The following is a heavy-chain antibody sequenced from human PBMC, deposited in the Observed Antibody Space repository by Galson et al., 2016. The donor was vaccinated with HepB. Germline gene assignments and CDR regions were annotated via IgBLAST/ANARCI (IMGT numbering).Heavy chain of an antibody. J-gene: IGHJ4*02. V-gene: IGHV5-10-1*01. Sequence: QSGAEVKKPGESLKIFCKASGYTFTTYWITWVRQVPGKGLEWVGRIDPGDYDTNYNPSFFGHVTISTDRSISTAYLQWSSLKASDSAIYYCARQGRYHFESKGDYWGPGTLVTVSS. CDR1: GYTFTTYW. D-gene: IGHD3-3*02. CDR2: IDPGDYDT. CDR3: ARQGRYHFESKGDY.